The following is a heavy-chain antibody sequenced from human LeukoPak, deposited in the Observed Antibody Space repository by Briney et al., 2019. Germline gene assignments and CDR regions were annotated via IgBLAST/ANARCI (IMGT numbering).Heavy chain of an antibody. D-gene: IGHD6-19*01. J-gene: IGHJ4*02. CDR2: IYHSGST. Sequence: PSETLSLTCTVSGYSISSGYYWGWIRQPPGKGLEWIGSIYHSGSTYYNPSLKSRVTISVDTSKNQFSLKLSSVTAADTAVYYCAVARGPAAGTLNWGQGTLVTVSS. CDR1: GYSISSGYY. V-gene: IGHV4-38-2*02. CDR3: AVARGPAAGTLN.